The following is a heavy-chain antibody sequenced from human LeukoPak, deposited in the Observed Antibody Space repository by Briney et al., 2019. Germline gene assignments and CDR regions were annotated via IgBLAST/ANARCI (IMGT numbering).Heavy chain of an antibody. Sequence: PSETLSLTCTISGGSISSYYWSWIRQPPGKGQEWIGYIYYTGSTNHNPSLKSRVTISVDTSKNQFSLKLSSVSAADTAVYYCARVVYSGYDFRGAMDVWGKGTTVTVSS. CDR2: IYYTGST. V-gene: IGHV4-59*01. CDR1: GGSISSYY. J-gene: IGHJ6*03. CDR3: ARVVYSGYDFRGAMDV. D-gene: IGHD5-12*01.